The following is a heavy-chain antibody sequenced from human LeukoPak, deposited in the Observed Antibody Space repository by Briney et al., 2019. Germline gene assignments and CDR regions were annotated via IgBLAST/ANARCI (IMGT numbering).Heavy chain of an antibody. CDR3: AELGITMIGGV. CDR1: GFTFSSYE. CDR2: ISSSGSTK. J-gene: IGHJ6*04. Sequence: GGSLRLSCAASGFTFSSYEMNWVRQAPGKGLEWVSYISSSGSTKYYADSVKGRFTISRDNAKNSLYLQMNSLKAEDTAVYYCAELGITMIGGVWGKGTTVTISS. V-gene: IGHV3-48*03. D-gene: IGHD3-10*02.